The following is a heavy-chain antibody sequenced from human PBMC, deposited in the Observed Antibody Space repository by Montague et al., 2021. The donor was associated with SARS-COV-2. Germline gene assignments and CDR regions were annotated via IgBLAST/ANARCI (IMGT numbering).Heavy chain of an antibody. CDR1: GFTFSDYY. Sequence: SLRLSCAASGFTFSDYYMSWIRQAPGRGLEWIAYTTTGGDSIYFADSVKGRFTISRDNAKKSIFLQLNSLRAEDTAVYYCVRDRANIYYNISTYRDGFDYWGQGTLVTVSS. CDR2: TTTGGDSI. J-gene: IGHJ4*02. D-gene: IGHD3-9*01. V-gene: IGHV3-11*01. CDR3: VRDRANIYYNISTYRDGFDY.